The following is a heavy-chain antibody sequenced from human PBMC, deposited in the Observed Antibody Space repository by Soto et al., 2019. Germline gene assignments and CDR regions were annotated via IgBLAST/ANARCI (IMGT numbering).Heavy chain of an antibody. CDR1: GGSISSYY. Sequence: SETLSLTCTVSGGSISSYYWNWIRQPPGKGLEWIGYIYYSGSTNYNPSLKSRVTVSVDTSKNQFSLRLSSVTAADTAVYYCAGLYCSSTSCYIDYWGQGTLVTVSS. CDR2: IYYSGST. J-gene: IGHJ4*02. D-gene: IGHD2-2*01. CDR3: AGLYCSSTSCYIDY. V-gene: IGHV4-59*01.